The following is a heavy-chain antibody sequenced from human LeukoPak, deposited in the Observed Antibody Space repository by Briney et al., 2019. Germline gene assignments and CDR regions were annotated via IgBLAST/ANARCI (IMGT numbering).Heavy chain of an antibody. CDR1: GFTFSSYG. CDR2: IWYDGSNK. D-gene: IGHD1-1*01. V-gene: IGHV3-33*01. CDR3: ARSPVPGVFDY. J-gene: IGHJ4*02. Sequence: GGSLRLSCAASGFTFSSYGMHWVRQAPGKGLEWVAVIWYDGSNKYYADSVKGRFTISRDNSKNTLYLLMNSLRAEDTAVYYCARSPVPGVFDYWGQGTLVTVSS.